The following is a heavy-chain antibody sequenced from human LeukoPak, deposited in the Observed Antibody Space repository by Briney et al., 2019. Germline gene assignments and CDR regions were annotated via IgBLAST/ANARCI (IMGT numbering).Heavy chain of an antibody. CDR2: IWYDGSNK. V-gene: IGHV3-33*01. CDR3: ARDRGSSGWYDAFDI. CDR1: GFTFSSYG. J-gene: IGHJ3*02. D-gene: IGHD6-19*01. Sequence: PGGSLRLSCAASGFTFSSYGMHWVRQAPGKGLEWVAAIWYDGSNKYYADSVKGRFTISRDNSKNTLYLQMNSLRAEDTAVCYCARDRGSSGWYDAFDIWGQGTMVTVSS.